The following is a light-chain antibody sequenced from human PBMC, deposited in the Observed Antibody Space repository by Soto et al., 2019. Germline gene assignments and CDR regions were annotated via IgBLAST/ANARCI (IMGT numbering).Light chain of an antibody. V-gene: IGKV3-15*01. CDR3: QQYNNWPPTT. CDR1: QTVSSN. CDR2: AAS. Sequence: EIVLRQSPATLSVSPGERATLSCRASQTVSSNLAWYQQKPGQAPRLLIYAASTRATGIPARFSGSGSGTEFTLTITSLQSEDFAVYYCQQYNNWPPTTFGQGTRLEIK. J-gene: IGKJ5*01.